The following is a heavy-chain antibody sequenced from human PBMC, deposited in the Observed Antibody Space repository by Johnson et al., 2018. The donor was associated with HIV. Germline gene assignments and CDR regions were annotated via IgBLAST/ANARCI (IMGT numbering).Heavy chain of an antibody. J-gene: IGHJ3*02. D-gene: IGHD2-15*01. V-gene: IGHV3-30-3*02. Sequence: QVQLVESGGGLAQPGRSLRLSCAASGFTFSSYALHWVRQAPGKGLEWVAVISYDGSNKYYADSVKGRFTISRDNSKNTLYLQMNSLRAEDTAVYYCAKSVVVAATGAFDIWGQGTMVTVSS. CDR2: ISYDGSNK. CDR3: AKSVVVAATGAFDI. CDR1: GFTFSSYA.